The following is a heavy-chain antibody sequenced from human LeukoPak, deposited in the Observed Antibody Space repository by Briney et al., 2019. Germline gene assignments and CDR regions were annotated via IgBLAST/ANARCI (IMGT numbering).Heavy chain of an antibody. V-gene: IGHV4-61*02. CDR2: IFISGIT. D-gene: IGHD1-14*01. Sequence: PSETLSLTCTVSSGSIIGGSYYWNWIRQPAGKGLEWIGRIFISGITNYNPSLKSRVAISIDTSKNQFSLKLTSVTAADTAVYYCARGTAGVGPDYWGQGTLVTVSS. CDR1: SGSIIGGSYY. CDR3: ARGTAGVGPDY. J-gene: IGHJ4*02.